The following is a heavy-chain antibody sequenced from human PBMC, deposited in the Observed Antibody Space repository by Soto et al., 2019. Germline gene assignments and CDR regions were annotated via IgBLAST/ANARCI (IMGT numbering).Heavy chain of an antibody. Sequence: PSETLSLTCIVSGGSISSRLYYWGWIRQPPGKGLEWIGTIYSTVSNHYHPSRNSRGTISVATSKNQFSLQLNSVTAADTAVYYCAGLPDYDTPPVTFDSWGQGAMVTVSS. CDR1: GGSISSRLYY. D-gene: IGHD3-9*01. CDR3: AGLPDYDTPPVTFDS. J-gene: IGHJ3*01. CDR2: IYSTVSN. V-gene: IGHV4-39*01.